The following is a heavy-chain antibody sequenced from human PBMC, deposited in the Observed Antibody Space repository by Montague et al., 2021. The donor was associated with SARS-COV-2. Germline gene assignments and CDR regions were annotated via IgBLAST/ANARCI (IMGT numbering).Heavy chain of an antibody. CDR3: ARLPFWADIVVMVPAPHY. CDR2: IYNSATT. V-gene: IGHV4-39*01. Sequence: SETLSLTCTVSGGSITKSNFYWGWIRQPPGKVLEWIGTIYNSATTYYNSSLKSRVTISVDTSKNQFSLKLSSVTAADTAVYYCARLPFWADIVVMVPAPHYWGQGTLVTVSS. D-gene: IGHD2-15*01. CDR1: GGSITKSNFY. J-gene: IGHJ4*02.